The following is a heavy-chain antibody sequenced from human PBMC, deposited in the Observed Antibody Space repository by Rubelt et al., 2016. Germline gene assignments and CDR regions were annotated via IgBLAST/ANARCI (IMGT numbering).Heavy chain of an antibody. CDR2: LYSGSST. D-gene: IGHD6-6*01. CDR1: GFTVRSNY. CDR3: LGSSSAY. Sequence: EVQLVESGGGLVRPGGSLRLSCAASGFTVRSNYMSWVRQAPGKGLEWVSVLYSGSSTYYADSVKGRFTISRDKAKNMLYLQMNSLRAEDTGVYYCLGSSSAYWGQGIVVTVSS. V-gene: IGHV3-53*01. J-gene: IGHJ4*02.